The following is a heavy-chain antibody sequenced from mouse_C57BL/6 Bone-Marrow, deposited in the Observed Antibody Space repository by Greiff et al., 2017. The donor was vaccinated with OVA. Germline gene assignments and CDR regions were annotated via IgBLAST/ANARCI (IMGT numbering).Heavy chain of an antibody. CDR3: ARDANSFSGSFDV. D-gene: IGHD3-1*01. Sequence: EVMLVESGPGLVKPSQTVFLTCTVTGISITTGNYRWSWIRQFPGNKLEWIGYIYYSGTITYNPFLKSRTTTTRDTTKNQFFLEMNSLTAEDTATYYCARDANSFSGSFDVWGTGTPVTVSS. V-gene: IGHV3-5*01. CDR2: IYYSGTI. CDR1: GISITTGNYR. J-gene: IGHJ1*03.